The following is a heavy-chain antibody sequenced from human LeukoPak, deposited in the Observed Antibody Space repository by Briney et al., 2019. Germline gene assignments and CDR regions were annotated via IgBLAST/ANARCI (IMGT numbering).Heavy chain of an antibody. J-gene: IGHJ5*02. D-gene: IGHD6-13*01. CDR3: AKKNIRAATGGGWFDP. CDR1: GFTFTNYA. CDR2: ISGGGGTT. V-gene: IGHV3-23*01. Sequence: PGGSLRLSCAASGFTFTNYAMTWVRQAPGKGLEWVSVISGGGGTTYHAESVKGRFTISRDNSKNTLFLQMNSLRAEDTAVYYWAKKNIRAATGGGWFDPWGQGTLVTVSS.